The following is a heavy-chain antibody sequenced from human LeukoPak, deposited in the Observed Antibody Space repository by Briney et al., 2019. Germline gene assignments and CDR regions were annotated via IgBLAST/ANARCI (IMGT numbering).Heavy chain of an antibody. V-gene: IGHV4-61*08. CDR2: IYYSGST. Sequence: SQTLSPTCTVSGGSISRGAYYWSWIRQHPGKGLEWIGYIYYSGSTNYNPSLKSRVSISVDTSKNQFSLKLSSVTAADTAVYYCARTGSTVTMLYPFDHWGQGTLVTVSS. CDR1: GGSISRGAYY. D-gene: IGHD4-17*01. CDR3: ARTGSTVTMLYPFDH. J-gene: IGHJ4*02.